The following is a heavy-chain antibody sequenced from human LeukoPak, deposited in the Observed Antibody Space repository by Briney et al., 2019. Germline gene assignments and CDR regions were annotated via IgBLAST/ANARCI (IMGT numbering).Heavy chain of an antibody. J-gene: IGHJ4*02. CDR3: ARDDSSGYQADY. CDR2: ISSNGGST. Sequence: GGSLRLSCAASGFTFSSYAMSWVCQAPGKGLEYVSAISSNGGSTYYANSVKGRFTISRDNSKNTLYLQMGSLRAEDMAVYYCARDDSSGYQADYWGQGTLVTVSS. CDR1: GFTFSSYA. V-gene: IGHV3-64*01. D-gene: IGHD3-22*01.